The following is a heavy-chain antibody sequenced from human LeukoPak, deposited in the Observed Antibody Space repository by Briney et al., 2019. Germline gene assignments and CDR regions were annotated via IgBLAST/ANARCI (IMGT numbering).Heavy chain of an antibody. J-gene: IGHJ4*02. D-gene: IGHD4-11*01. CDR3: ARGDYSNYEIDY. CDR1: GGSISSGSYY. V-gene: IGHV4-61*02. CDR2: IYTSGST. Sequence: SETLSLTCTVSGGSISSGSYYWSWIRQPAGKGLEWIGRIYTSGSTNYNPSLKSRVTISVDTSKNQFSLKLSSVTAADTAVYYCARGDYSNYEIDYWGQGTLVTVSS.